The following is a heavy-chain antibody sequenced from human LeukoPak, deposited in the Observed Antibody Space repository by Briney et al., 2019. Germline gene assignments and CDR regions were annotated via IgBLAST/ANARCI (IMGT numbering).Heavy chain of an antibody. Sequence: SEILSLTCAVYGGSFSGYYWSWIRQPPGKGLEWIGEINHSGSTNYNPSLKSRVTISVDTSKNQFSLKLSSVTAADTAVYYCARDHYGGNTWGQGTLVTVSS. CDR3: ARDHYGGNT. D-gene: IGHD4-23*01. CDR1: GGSFSGYY. V-gene: IGHV4-34*01. CDR2: INHSGST. J-gene: IGHJ5*02.